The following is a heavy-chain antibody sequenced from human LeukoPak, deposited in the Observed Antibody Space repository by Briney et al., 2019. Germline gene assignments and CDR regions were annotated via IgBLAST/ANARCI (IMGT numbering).Heavy chain of an antibody. D-gene: IGHD3-22*01. CDR1: GFTFSSYA. Sequence: PGGSLRLSCAASGFTFSSYAMSWVRKAPGKGLEWVSGISGSGDNTYYADSVKGRFTTSRDNSKNTLYVQVNSLGTEDTAAYYCAKGSYYDSSGSFYFDYWGQGTLVTVSS. CDR2: ISGSGDNT. V-gene: IGHV3-23*01. CDR3: AKGSYYDSSGSFYFDY. J-gene: IGHJ4*02.